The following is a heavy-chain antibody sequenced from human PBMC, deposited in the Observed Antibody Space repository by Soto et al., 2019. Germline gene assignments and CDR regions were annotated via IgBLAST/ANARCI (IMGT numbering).Heavy chain of an antibody. Sequence: SVKVSCKASGGTFSSYAISWVRQAPGQGLEWMGGIIPIFGTANYAQKFQGRVTITADESTSTAYMELSSLRSEDTAVYYCARGTAPLIGLLLEYYGMDVWGQGTTVTVSS. V-gene: IGHV1-69*13. J-gene: IGHJ6*02. CDR2: IIPIFGTA. CDR1: GGTFSSYA. CDR3: ARGTAPLIGLLLEYYGMDV. D-gene: IGHD2-8*02.